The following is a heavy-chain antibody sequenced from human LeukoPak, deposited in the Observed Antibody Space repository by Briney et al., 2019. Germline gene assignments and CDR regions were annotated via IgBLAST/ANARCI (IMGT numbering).Heavy chain of an antibody. CDR2: ISDSGGST. CDR1: ASTFSNYA. D-gene: IGHD2-2*01. J-gene: IGHJ4*02. CDR3: ARDSCSSPSCFDL. V-gene: IGHV3-23*01. Sequence: GGSLRLSSAASASTFSNYAMSWVRQAPGEGLEWVSIISDSGGSTNYADSVKGRFTISRDQSKNTLDLQMSSLRAEDTAIYYCARDSCSSPSCFDLWGQGTLVTVSS.